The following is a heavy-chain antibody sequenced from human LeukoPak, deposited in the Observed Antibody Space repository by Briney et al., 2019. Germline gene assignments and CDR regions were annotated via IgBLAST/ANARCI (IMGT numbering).Heavy chain of an antibody. CDR3: AREPATMVRGVTSYYYGMDV. CDR2: IWYDGSNK. CDR1: GFTFSSYG. Sequence: GRSLRLSCAASGFTFSSYGMHWVRQAPGKGLEWVAVIWYDGSNKYYADSVKGRFTISRDNSKNTLYLQMNSLRAEDTAVYYYAREPATMVRGVTSYYYGMDVWGQGTTVTVS. D-gene: IGHD3-10*01. J-gene: IGHJ6*02. V-gene: IGHV3-33*01.